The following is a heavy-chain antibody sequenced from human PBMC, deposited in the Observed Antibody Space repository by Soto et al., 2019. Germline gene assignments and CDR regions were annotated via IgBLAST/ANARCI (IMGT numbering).Heavy chain of an antibody. J-gene: IGHJ5*02. CDR3: ARGIKGDYDILTGYYDPWWFDP. CDR2: IYYSGST. V-gene: IGHV4-31*03. D-gene: IGHD3-9*01. CDR1: GGSISSGGYY. Sequence: TLSLTCTVSGGSISSGGYYWSWIRQHPGKGLEWIGYIYYSGSTYYNPSLKSRVTISVDTSKNQFSLKLSSVTAADTAVYYCARGIKGDYDILTGYYDPWWFDPWGQGTLVTVSS.